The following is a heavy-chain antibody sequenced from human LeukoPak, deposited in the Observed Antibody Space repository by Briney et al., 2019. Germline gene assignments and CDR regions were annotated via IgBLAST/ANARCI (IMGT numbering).Heavy chain of an antibody. V-gene: IGHV1-8*01. Sequence: APVKVSCKASGYTFTSYDINWVRQATGQGLEWMGWMNPNSGNTGYAQKFQGRVTMTRNTSISTAYMELSSLRSEDTAVYYCARGRKIAAAALYYYYGMDVWGQGTTVTVSS. CDR3: ARGRKIAAAALYYYYGMDV. CDR2: MNPNSGNT. J-gene: IGHJ6*02. CDR1: GYTFTSYD. D-gene: IGHD6-13*01.